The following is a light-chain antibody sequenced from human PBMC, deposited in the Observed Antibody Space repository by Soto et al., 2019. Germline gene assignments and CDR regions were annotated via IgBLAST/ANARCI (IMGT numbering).Light chain of an antibody. CDR3: QQYGSSRWT. CDR2: AAS. J-gene: IGKJ1*01. Sequence: EILLTQSPSTLSLSPGEGVTLSCRASQSVTVNSLAWYQQKPGQAPRLLIYAASTRAAAVPDRFTGSGSGTDFALTISRLEPEDFAVYYCQQYGSSRWTFGQGTKVEIK. V-gene: IGKV3-20*01. CDR1: QSVTVNS.